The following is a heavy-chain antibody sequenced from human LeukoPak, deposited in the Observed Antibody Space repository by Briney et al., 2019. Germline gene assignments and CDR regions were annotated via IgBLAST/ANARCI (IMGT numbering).Heavy chain of an antibody. J-gene: IGHJ4*02. V-gene: IGHV4-59*01. D-gene: IGHD6-19*01. Sequence: PSETLSLTCTVSGGSMSSYYWSWIRQPPGKGLEWIGYIYDSGTTNYNPSLKSRVTMSVDSSKNQFSLKLTSVTAADTAVYYCARETTLTGYSSGLGFNYWGQGTLVTVSS. CDR3: ARETTLTGYSSGLGFNY. CDR2: IYDSGTT. CDR1: GGSMSSYY.